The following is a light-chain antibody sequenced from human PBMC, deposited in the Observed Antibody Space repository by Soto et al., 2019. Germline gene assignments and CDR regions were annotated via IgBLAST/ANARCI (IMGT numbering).Light chain of an antibody. CDR2: AAS. CDR1: QDITTW. J-gene: IGKJ4*01. V-gene: IGKV1-12*01. CDR3: QPVKGFPLT. Sequence: DIQMAQSPSSVSAFVGDRVAVTCRASQDITTWLAWYQKKPGEAPRLLIYAASSLYSGFPTRFSGSGTGTEFTRTIRNLQPADSALYYCQPVKGFPLTFGGGTQLAIK.